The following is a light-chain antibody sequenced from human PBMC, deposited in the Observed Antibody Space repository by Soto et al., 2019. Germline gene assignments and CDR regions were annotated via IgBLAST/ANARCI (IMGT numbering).Light chain of an antibody. Sequence: EIVLTHSPGTLSLSPGERATLSCRASQTVGNNYLDWYQQKPGQAPRLLIYGASSRATVIPDRFSGSGSGTDFTLTISRLEPEDFAVYYCRQSATSPRTFGQGTKVDIK. CDR3: RQSATSPRT. V-gene: IGKV3-20*01. CDR2: GAS. J-gene: IGKJ1*01. CDR1: QTVGNNY.